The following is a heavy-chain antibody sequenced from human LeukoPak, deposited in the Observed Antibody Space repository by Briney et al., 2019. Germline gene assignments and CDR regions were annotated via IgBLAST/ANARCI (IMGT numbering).Heavy chain of an antibody. CDR2: IKSKTDGGTT. J-gene: IGHJ3*02. Sequence: GGSLRLSCAASGFTFSNAWMSWVRQAPGKGLEWVGSIKSKTDGGTTDYAAPVKGRFTISRDDSKNTLYLQMNSLKTEDTAVYYCTTDKEWELLGLYAFDIWGQGTMVTVSS. V-gene: IGHV3-15*01. D-gene: IGHD1-26*01. CDR1: GFTFSNAW. CDR3: TTDKEWELLGLYAFDI.